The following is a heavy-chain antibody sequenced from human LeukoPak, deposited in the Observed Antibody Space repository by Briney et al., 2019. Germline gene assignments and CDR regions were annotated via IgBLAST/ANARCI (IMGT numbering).Heavy chain of an antibody. CDR1: GFTFSSYA. CDR2: ISSSSSYI. Sequence: GGSLRLSCAASGFTFSSYAMSWVRQAPGKGLEWVSSISSSSSYIYYADSVKGRFTISRDNAKNSLYLQMNSLRAEDTAVYYCARDGYCSSTSCYPGAASWGQGTLVTVSS. V-gene: IGHV3-21*01. J-gene: IGHJ5*02. CDR3: ARDGYCSSTSCYPGAAS. D-gene: IGHD2-2*03.